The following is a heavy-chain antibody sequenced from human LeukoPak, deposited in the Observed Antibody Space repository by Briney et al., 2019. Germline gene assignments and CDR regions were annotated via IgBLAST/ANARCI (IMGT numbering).Heavy chain of an antibody. J-gene: IGHJ4*02. CDR3: ARDLLVGIAARPRGAGDY. Sequence: ASVKVSCKASGYTFTSYDINWVRQATGQGLEWMGWINPNSGGTNYAQKFQGRVTMTRDTSISTAYMELSRLRSDDTAVYYCARDLLVGIAARPRGAGDYWGQGTLVTVSS. V-gene: IGHV1-2*02. D-gene: IGHD6-6*01. CDR1: GYTFTSYD. CDR2: INPNSGGT.